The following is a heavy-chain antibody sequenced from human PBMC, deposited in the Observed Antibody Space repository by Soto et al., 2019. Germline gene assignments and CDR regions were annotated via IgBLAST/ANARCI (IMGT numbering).Heavy chain of an antibody. CDR1: GVTVSSNY. V-gene: IGHV3-53*01. CDR2: IYSGDTT. CDR3: ARDLRTLSGMDV. Sequence: EVQLVESGGGLIQPGGSLRSSCAASGVTVSSNYMSWVLQAPGKGLVWVSVIYSGDTTYYADSVKGRFTISRDHSKNTLYLQLNSLRADDTAVYYCARDLRTLSGMDVWGQGTTVTVSS. J-gene: IGHJ6*02.